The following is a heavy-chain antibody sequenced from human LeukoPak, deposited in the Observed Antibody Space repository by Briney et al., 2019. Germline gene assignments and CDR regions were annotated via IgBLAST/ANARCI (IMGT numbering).Heavy chain of an antibody. V-gene: IGHV3-9*03. Sequence: GRSLRLSCAASGFTFDDYAMHWVRQAPGKGLEWVSGISWNSGSIVYADSVKGRFTISRDNANNSLYLQMNSLRAEDMALYYCAARAAAGTGEDDAFDIWGQGTMVTVSS. D-gene: IGHD6-13*01. CDR3: AARAAAGTGEDDAFDI. J-gene: IGHJ3*02. CDR1: GFTFDDYA. CDR2: ISWNSGSI.